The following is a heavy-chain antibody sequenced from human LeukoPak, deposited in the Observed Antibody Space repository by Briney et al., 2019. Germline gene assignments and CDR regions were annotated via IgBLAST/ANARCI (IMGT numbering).Heavy chain of an antibody. V-gene: IGHV3-74*01. CDR3: ARDLGQYYDTSDNWFDP. D-gene: IGHD3-22*01. CDR2: INSDGINT. J-gene: IGHJ5*02. Sequence: GGSLRLSCAASGFTFSNYWMHWVRQAPGKGLVWVSRINSDGINTSYANSVKGRFTISRDNAKNTLNLQMNSLRAEDTAVYYCARDLGQYYDTSDNWFDPWGQGTLVTVSS. CDR1: GFTFSNYW.